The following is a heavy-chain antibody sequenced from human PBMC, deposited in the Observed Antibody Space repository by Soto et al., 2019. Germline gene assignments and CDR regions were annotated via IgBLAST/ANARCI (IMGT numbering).Heavy chain of an antibody. V-gene: IGHV4-39*01. CDR3: ARLVVVSPVANI. CDR1: GGSINYNSYY. Sequence: QLQLQESGPGQVTPSETLSLSCTVSGGSINYNSYYWGWIRQPPGKAPEWIGSIFYTGTTYYSPSLKSRVSMSVDTSKNQFSLNLRSVTAADTAVYYCARLVVVSPVANIWGQGTLVTVSS. J-gene: IGHJ4*02. D-gene: IGHD2-15*01. CDR2: IFYTGTT.